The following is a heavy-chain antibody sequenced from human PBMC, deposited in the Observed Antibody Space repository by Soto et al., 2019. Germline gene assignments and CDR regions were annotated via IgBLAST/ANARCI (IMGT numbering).Heavy chain of an antibody. Sequence: ASVKVSCKASGYTFTSYDINWVRQATGQGLEWMGWMNPNSGNTGYAQKFQGRVTMTRNTSISTAYMELSSLRSEDMAVYYCARLEWSQDKYYYYYGMDVWGQGTTVTVSS. J-gene: IGHJ6*02. V-gene: IGHV1-8*01. CDR2: MNPNSGNT. D-gene: IGHD3-3*01. CDR1: GYTFTSYD. CDR3: ARLEWSQDKYYYYYGMDV.